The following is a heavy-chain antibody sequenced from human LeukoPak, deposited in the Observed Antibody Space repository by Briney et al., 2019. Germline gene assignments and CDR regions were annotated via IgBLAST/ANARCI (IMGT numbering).Heavy chain of an antibody. CDR3: ARGHSFFDGSGSYGWFDP. J-gene: IGHJ5*02. V-gene: IGHV4-34*01. D-gene: IGHD3-10*01. CDR2: INHSGST. CDR1: GGSFSGYY. Sequence: SETLSLTCAVYGGSFSGYYWSWIRQPPGKGLEWIGEINHSGSTNYNPSLKSRVTISVDTSKNQFSLKLSSVTAADTAVYYCARGHSFFDGSGSYGWFDPWGQGTLVTVSS.